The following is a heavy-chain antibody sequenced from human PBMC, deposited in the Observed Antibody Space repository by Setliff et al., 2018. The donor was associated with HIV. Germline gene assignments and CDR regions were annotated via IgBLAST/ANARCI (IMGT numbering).Heavy chain of an antibody. J-gene: IGHJ6*04. Sequence: ASVKVSCKISGYTLTELSIHWVRQAPGKGLEWMANFDPEDGETFYAQKFQGRLTMTRDTSINTAYLELSRLRSDDTAVYYCAKDRTGTGTTLHVWGKGTTVTVSS. D-gene: IGHD1-7*01. CDR2: FDPEDGET. V-gene: IGHV1-24*01. CDR1: GYTLTELS. CDR3: AKDRTGTGTTLHV.